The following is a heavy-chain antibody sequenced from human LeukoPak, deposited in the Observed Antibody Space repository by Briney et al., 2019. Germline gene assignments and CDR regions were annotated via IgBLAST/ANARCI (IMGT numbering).Heavy chain of an antibody. CDR3: AKEDTEAFDI. V-gene: IGHV3-30*02. J-gene: IGHJ3*02. CDR1: GFTFSSYA. Sequence: GGSPRLSCAASGFTFSSYAMHWVRQAPGEGLEWVAFIRYDGSNKFYADSVKGRFTISRDNSKNTLYLQMNSLRAEDTAVYYCAKEDTEAFDIWGQGTMVTVSS. D-gene: IGHD5-18*01. CDR2: IRYDGSNK.